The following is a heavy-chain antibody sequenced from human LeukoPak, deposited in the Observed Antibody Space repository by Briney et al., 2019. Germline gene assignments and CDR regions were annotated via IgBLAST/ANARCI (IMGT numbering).Heavy chain of an antibody. V-gene: IGHV4-4*07. CDR2: IYTSGST. Sequence: SETLSLTCTVSGGSISSYYWSWIRQPAGKGLEWIGRIYTSGSTNYNPSLKSRVTMSVDTSKNQFSLKLSSVTAADTAVYYCATYSSGSSGSEDEVDYWGQGTLVTVSS. CDR3: ATYSSGSSGSEDEVDY. CDR1: GGSISSYY. J-gene: IGHJ4*02. D-gene: IGHD6-19*01.